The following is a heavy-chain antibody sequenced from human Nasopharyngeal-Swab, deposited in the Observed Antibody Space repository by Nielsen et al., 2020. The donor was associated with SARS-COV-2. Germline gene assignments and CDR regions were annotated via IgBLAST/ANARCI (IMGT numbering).Heavy chain of an antibody. J-gene: IGHJ4*02. CDR1: GFTFSSYG. V-gene: IGHV3-11*06. D-gene: IGHD6-13*01. CDR3: ARDSAAAGTVFDY. Sequence: GESLKISCAASGFTFSSYGMHWIRQAPGKGLEWVSYISSSSSYTNYADSVKGRSTISRDNAKNSLYLQMNSLRAEDTAVYYCARDSAAAGTVFDYWGQGTLVTVSS. CDR2: ISSSSSYT.